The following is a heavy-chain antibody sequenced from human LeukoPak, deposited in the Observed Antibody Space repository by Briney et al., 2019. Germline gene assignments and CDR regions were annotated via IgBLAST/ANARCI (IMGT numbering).Heavy chain of an antibody. Sequence: GGSLRLSCAASGFTFSSYSMNWVRQAPGKGLEWVSSISSSSGYIYYADSVKGRFTISRDNAKNSLYLQMNSLRAEDTAVYYCARGGNSGSSGYYYGMDVWGQGTTVTVSS. V-gene: IGHV3-21*01. D-gene: IGHD1-26*01. CDR3: ARGGNSGSSGYYYGMDV. CDR2: ISSSSGYI. J-gene: IGHJ6*02. CDR1: GFTFSSYS.